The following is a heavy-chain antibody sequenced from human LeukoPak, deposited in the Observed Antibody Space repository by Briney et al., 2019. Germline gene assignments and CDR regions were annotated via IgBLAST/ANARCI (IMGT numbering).Heavy chain of an antibody. V-gene: IGHV3-7*05. D-gene: IGHD1-14*01. CDR3: ARGSPRRKDWFDP. CDR1: GFTFSSYW. CDR2: IKQDGSEK. Sequence: GGSLRLSCAASGFTFSSYWMSWVRQAPGKGLEWVANIKQDGSEKYYVDSVKGRFTISRDNAKNSLYLQMNSLRAEDTAVYYCARGSPRRKDWFDPWGQGTLVTVSS. J-gene: IGHJ5*02.